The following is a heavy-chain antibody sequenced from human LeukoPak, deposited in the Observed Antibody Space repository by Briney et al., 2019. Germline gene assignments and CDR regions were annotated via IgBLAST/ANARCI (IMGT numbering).Heavy chain of an antibody. V-gene: IGHV3-49*03. Sequence: GGSLRLSCTASGFTFGDCAMSWFRQGPGKGLEWVGFIRSKAYGGTTEYAASVKGRFTISRDDSKSIAYLQMNSLKTEDTAVYYCTRAVSGLSYYFDYWGQGTLVTVPS. D-gene: IGHD2-15*01. CDR2: IRSKAYGGTT. CDR1: GFTFGDCA. CDR3: TRAVSGLSYYFDY. J-gene: IGHJ4*02.